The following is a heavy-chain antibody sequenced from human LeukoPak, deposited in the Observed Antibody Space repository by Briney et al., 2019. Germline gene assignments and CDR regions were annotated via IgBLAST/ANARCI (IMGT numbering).Heavy chain of an antibody. CDR1: GGSISNYY. V-gene: IGHV4-59*01. CDR3: ARAETYYADAFDI. CDR2: VFYSGST. Sequence: SETLSLTCTVSGGSISNYYWSWIRQPPGKGLEWIGYVFYSGSTNYNPSLKSRVTISVDTSKNQFSLKLSSVTAADTAVYYCARAETYYADAFDIWGQGTMVSVSS. D-gene: IGHD3-10*01. J-gene: IGHJ3*02.